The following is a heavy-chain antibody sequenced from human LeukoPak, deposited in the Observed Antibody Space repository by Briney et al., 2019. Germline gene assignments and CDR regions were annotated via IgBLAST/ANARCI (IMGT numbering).Heavy chain of an antibody. CDR1: GGSFSGYY. CDR3: GEIFSGPPKQRTCSPP. J-gene: IGHJ5*02. Sequence: SETLSLTCAVYGGSFSGYYWTWIRQPPGKGLEWIGEINHSGSTNYNPSLKSRVTISVDTSKNQFSLKLSSVTAADTAVYYCGEIFSGPPKQRTCSPPGGKETLFPASS. D-gene: IGHD3-10*01. CDR2: INHSGST. V-gene: IGHV4-34*01.